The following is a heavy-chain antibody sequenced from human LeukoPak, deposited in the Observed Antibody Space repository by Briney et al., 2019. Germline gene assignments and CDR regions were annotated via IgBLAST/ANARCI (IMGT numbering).Heavy chain of an antibody. D-gene: IGHD1-26*01. V-gene: IGHV3-11*05. CDR3: ARVGSSGSYPKGVYFDY. J-gene: IGHJ4*02. Sequence: GGSLRLSCAASGLTFSDYYMSWIRQAPGKGLEWVSYISSSSSYTNYADSVKGRFTISRDNAKNSLYLQMNSLRAEDTAVYYCARVGSSGSYPKGVYFDYWGQGTLVTVSS. CDR2: ISSSSSYT. CDR1: GLTFSDYY.